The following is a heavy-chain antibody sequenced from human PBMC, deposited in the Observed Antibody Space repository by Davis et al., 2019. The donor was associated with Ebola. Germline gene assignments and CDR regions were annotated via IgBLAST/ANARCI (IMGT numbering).Heavy chain of an antibody. CDR2: IKQDGSEK. CDR3: ARDYGGMDV. V-gene: IGHV3-7*01. J-gene: IGHJ6*02. CDR1: GSTSSSHW. D-gene: IGHD4-17*01. Sequence: PGGSLRLSCAAPGSTSSSHWMSWVRQAPGKGLEWVANIKQDGSEKYYVDSVKGRFTISRDNAKNSLYLQMNSLRAEDTAVYYCARDYGGMDVWGQGTTVTVSS.